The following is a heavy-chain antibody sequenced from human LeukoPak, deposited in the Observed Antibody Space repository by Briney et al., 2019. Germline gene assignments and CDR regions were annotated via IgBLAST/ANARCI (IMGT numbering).Heavy chain of an antibody. V-gene: IGHV4-59*01. CDR2: IYYSGGT. J-gene: IGHJ3*02. CDR1: GGSISGYY. CDR3: ARDPGPPDAFDI. Sequence: PSETLSLTCTVSGGSISGYYWSWIRQPPGKGLEWIGYIYYSGGTNYNPSLKSRVTISVDTSKNQFSLKLSSVTAADTAVYYCARDPGPPDAFDIWGQGTMVTVSS.